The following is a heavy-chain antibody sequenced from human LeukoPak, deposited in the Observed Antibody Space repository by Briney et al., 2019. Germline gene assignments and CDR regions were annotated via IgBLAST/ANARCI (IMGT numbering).Heavy chain of an antibody. J-gene: IGHJ5*02. V-gene: IGHV3-30*02. CDR2: IRYDGSNK. D-gene: IGHD2-2*01. Sequence: TGGSLRLSCTTSGFTFSTYGMHWVRQAPGKGLEWILFIRYDGSNKYYADSVKGRFTISRDNSKNTLYLQMNSLRAEDTAVYYCAKDSRGSSAWNHWGQGTLVTVSS. CDR1: GFTFSTYG. CDR3: AKDSRGSSAWNH.